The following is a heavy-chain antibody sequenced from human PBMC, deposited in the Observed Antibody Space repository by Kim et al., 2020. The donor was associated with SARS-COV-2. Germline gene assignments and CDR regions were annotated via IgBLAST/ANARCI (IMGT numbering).Heavy chain of an antibody. CDR3: AKDVWLQPIYYFDY. J-gene: IGHJ4*02. CDR1: GFTFTSYG. CDR2: ISYDGSNK. V-gene: IGHV3-30*18. D-gene: IGHD5-12*01. Sequence: GGSLRLSCAASGFTFTSYGMHWVRQAPGKGLEWVAVISYDGSNKYYADSVKGRFTISRDNSKNTLYLQMNSLRAEDTAVYYCAKDVWLQPIYYFDYWGQGTLVTVSS.